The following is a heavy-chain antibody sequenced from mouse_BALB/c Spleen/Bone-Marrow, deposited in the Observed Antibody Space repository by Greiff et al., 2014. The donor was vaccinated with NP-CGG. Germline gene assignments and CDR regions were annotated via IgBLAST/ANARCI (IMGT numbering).Heavy chain of an antibody. CDR3: AKDHFDH. Sequence: VQLQQSGAELMKPGASVKISCKATGYTFSSYWIEWIKRRPGHGLEWIGETLPGSVTTNYNGRFKGKATFTADTSSNTAYMQLSSLTSEDSAVYYCAKDHFDHWGPGTTLTVSS. J-gene: IGHJ2*01. V-gene: IGHV1-9*01. CDR2: TLPGSVTT. CDR1: GYTFSSYW.